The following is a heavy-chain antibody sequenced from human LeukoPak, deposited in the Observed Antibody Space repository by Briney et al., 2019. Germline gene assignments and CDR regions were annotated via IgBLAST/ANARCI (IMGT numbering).Heavy chain of an antibody. Sequence: PSETLSLTCTVSGYSISSGYYWGWIRQPPGRGLEWIASIYYRGSTHYNPSLASLKSRVTISGDTSKNQFSLKLSSVTAADTAVYYCARSGYCSSTSCYLVPFDPWGQGTLVTVSS. J-gene: IGHJ5*02. V-gene: IGHV4-38-2*02. CDR3: ARSGYCSSTSCYLVPFDP. CDR1: GYSISSGYY. D-gene: IGHD2-2*01. CDR2: IYYRGST.